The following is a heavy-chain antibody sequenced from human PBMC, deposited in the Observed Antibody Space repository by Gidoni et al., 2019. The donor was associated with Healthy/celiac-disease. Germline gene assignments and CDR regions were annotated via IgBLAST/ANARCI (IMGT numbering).Heavy chain of an antibody. Sequence: EVQLLESGGGLVQPWGSLRLSCAASGFPFSRHAMSWVRQAPGKGLEWVSAISGSGGSTYYADSVKGRFTISRDNSKNTLYLQMNSLRAEDTAVYYCAKDRRGGSYYWYFDLWGRGTLVTVSS. CDR1: GFPFSRHA. D-gene: IGHD1-26*01. CDR2: ISGSGGST. CDR3: AKDRRGGSYYWYFDL. J-gene: IGHJ2*01. V-gene: IGHV3-23*01.